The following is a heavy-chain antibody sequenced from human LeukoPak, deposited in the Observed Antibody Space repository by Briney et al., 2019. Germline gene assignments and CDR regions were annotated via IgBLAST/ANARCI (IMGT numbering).Heavy chain of an antibody. CDR1: GGSFSGYY. Sequence: SETLSLTCAVYGGSFSGYYWSWIRQPPGKRLEWIGEISHSGSTNYNPSLKSRVTISVDTSKIQFSLKLSSVTTAGTPVYYCSRASITIFGARDWFDPWAQGTLVTVFS. J-gene: IGHJ5*02. CDR3: SRASITIFGARDWFDP. V-gene: IGHV4-34*01. D-gene: IGHD3-3*01. CDR2: ISHSGST.